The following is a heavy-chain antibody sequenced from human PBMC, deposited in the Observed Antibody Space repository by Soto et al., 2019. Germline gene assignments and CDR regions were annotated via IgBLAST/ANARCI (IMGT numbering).Heavy chain of an antibody. Sequence: SETLSLTCTVSGGSISSYYWSWIRQPPGKGLEWIGYIYYSGSTNYNPSLKSRVTISVDTSKNQFSLKLSSVTAAVTAVYYCARLYGLDAFDIWGQGTMVTVSS. D-gene: IGHD3-16*02. CDR3: ARLYGLDAFDI. J-gene: IGHJ3*02. V-gene: IGHV4-59*08. CDR2: IYYSGST. CDR1: GGSISSYY.